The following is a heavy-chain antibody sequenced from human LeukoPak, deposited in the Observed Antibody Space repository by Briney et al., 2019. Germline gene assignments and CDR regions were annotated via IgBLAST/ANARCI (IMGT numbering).Heavy chain of an antibody. CDR1: GFTFRNFA. V-gene: IGHV3-23*01. CDR2: VSGDGSGT. CDR3: ARDAIIAARPGVIPGWFDP. D-gene: IGHD6-6*01. J-gene: IGHJ5*02. Sequence: GGSLRLSCAASGFTFRNFAMTWVRQAPGKGLEWVSAVSGDGSGTSYADSVKGRFTISRDNAKNSLYLQMNSLRAEDTAVYYCARDAIIAARPGVIPGWFDPWGQGTLVTVSS.